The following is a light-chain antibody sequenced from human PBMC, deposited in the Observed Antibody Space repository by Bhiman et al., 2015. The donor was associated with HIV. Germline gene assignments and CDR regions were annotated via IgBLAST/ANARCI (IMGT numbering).Light chain of an antibody. Sequence: SYELTQPPSVSVSPGQTASITCSGDKLGDKYASWYQQKAGQSPVVVIYEDSKRPSGIPERFSGSNSGNTATLTISGTQAMDEADYYCQAWDSSTFYVFGTGTKVTVL. V-gene: IGLV3-1*01. J-gene: IGLJ1*01. CDR1: KLGDKY. CDR2: EDS. CDR3: QAWDSSTFYV.